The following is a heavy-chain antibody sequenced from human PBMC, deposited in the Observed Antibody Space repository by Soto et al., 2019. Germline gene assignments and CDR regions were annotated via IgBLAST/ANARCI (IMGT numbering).Heavy chain of an antibody. V-gene: IGHV4-59*01. D-gene: IGHD2-2*01. J-gene: IGHJ6*02. Sequence: SETLSLTCTVSGGSFSTYYWNWIRQPPGKGLEWIGYIYYSGSTNYNPSLKSRATISVDTSKNQYSLKLSSVTAADTAVYYCARGLGTLEYQPLGHYYYGMDVWGQGTTVTVS. CDR3: ARGLGTLEYQPLGHYYYGMDV. CDR2: IYYSGST. CDR1: GGSFSTYY.